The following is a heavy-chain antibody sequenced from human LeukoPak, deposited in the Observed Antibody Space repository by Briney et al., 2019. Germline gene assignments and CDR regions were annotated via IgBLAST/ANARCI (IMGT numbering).Heavy chain of an antibody. J-gene: IGHJ4*02. CDR2: IKSKTDGGTT. V-gene: IGHV3-15*01. D-gene: IGHD2-2*01. Sequence: PGGSLRLSCAASGFTFSNAWMSWVRQAPGKGLEWVGRIKSKTDGGTTDYAAPVKVRFTISRDDSKNTLYLQMNSLKTEDTAVYYCTTRQYCSSTSCLNPFDYWGQGTLVTVSS. CDR3: TTRQYCSSTSCLNPFDY. CDR1: GFTFSNAW.